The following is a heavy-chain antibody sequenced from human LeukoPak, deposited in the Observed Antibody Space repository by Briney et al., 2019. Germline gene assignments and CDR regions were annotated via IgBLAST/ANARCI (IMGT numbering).Heavy chain of an antibody. CDR3: ARDSSAAGFDY. J-gene: IGHJ4*02. CDR2: ISGDGRST. Sequence: PGGSLRLSCAASEFTFSSYWMHWVRQAPGKGLVWVSRISGDGRSTSYADSAKGRFTISRDNAKNTMYLQMNSLRAEDTAVYYCARDSSAAGFDYWGQGTLVTVSS. V-gene: IGHV3-74*01. CDR1: EFTFSSYW. D-gene: IGHD6-13*01.